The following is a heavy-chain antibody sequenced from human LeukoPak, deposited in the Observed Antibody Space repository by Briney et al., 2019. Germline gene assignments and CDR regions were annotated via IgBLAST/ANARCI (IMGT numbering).Heavy chain of an antibody. CDR3: ATSSPWDY. J-gene: IGHJ4*02. V-gene: IGHV3-11*01. D-gene: IGHD2/OR15-2a*01. CDR2: ISGSGSTI. CDR1: GFTFSNAW. Sequence: GGSLRLSCSASGFTFSNAWMSWVRQAPGKGLEWVSYISGSGSTIYYADSVKGRFTVSRDNANNSLYLQMNSLRAEDTAVYYCATSSPWDYWGQGTLVTVSS.